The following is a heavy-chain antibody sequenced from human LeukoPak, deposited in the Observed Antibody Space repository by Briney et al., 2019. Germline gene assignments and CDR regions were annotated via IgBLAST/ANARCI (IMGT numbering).Heavy chain of an antibody. CDR3: ARDSGGYDFDY. J-gene: IGHJ4*02. CDR1: GGSISSSTYY. D-gene: IGHD2-15*01. CDR2: IYYRGST. V-gene: IGHV4-39*02. Sequence: SETLSLTCTVSGGSISSSTYYWGWIRQPPGKGLEWIGNIYYRGSTYYNPSLKSRVTISVDTSENQFSLKLSSVTAADTAIYYCARDSGGYDFDYWGQGTLVTVSS.